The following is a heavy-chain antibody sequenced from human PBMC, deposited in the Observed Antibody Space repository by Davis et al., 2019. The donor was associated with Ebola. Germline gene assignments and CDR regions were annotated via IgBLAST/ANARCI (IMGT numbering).Heavy chain of an antibody. CDR2: ISYSGST. D-gene: IGHD1-20*01. J-gene: IGHJ5*02. CDR1: GGSISDYY. Sequence: PGGSLRLSCAVSGGSISDYYWSWIRQPPGKGLEWIGYISYSGSTNYNPSLKSQVTMSVDTSKNQFSLKLSSVTAADTAVYYCARRSNWNDVGWFDPWGQGTLVTVSS. V-gene: IGHV4-59*08. CDR3: ARRSNWNDVGWFDP.